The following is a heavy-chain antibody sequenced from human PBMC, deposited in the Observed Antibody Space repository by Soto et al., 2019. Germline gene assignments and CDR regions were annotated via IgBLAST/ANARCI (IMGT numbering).Heavy chain of an antibody. Sequence: EVQLLESGGGLVQAGGSLRLSCAASGFPFSNYAMTWVRQAPGKGLEWVSVITGNGSSTYCADSVKGRFTISRDNSKNTLYVQMNSLRAEDTAIYYCAKAGDIVATIGWLDPWGQGTLVTVSS. J-gene: IGHJ5*02. CDR2: ITGNGSST. CDR1: GFPFSNYA. D-gene: IGHD5-12*01. CDR3: AKAGDIVATIGWLDP. V-gene: IGHV3-23*01.